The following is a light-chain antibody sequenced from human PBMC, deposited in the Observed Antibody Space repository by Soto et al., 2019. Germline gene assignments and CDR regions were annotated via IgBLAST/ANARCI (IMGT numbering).Light chain of an antibody. J-gene: IGKJ3*01. CDR1: HDITSF. CDR2: DAS. Sequence: DIQITQSPSSLSASVGDRVTITCQASHDITSFLNWYQHKPGRAPKLLIYDASILEAGVPTRFSGSGSGTHFTFTISSLQPDDVATYYCQHCDYLPIFGPGTTVDFK. CDR3: QHCDYLPI. V-gene: IGKV1-33*01.